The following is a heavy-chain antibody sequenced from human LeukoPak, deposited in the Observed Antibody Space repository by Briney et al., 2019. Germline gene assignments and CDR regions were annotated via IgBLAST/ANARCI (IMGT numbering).Heavy chain of an antibody. CDR3: ARDRLAVAGNYYYYGLDV. V-gene: IGHV4-59*01. CDR2: IYYSGTT. D-gene: IGHD6-19*01. J-gene: IGHJ6*02. Sequence: SETLSLTCTVSGGSISSYYWSWIRQPPGKGLEWIGYIYYSGTTKYNPSLKSRVTISVDTSKNQFSLKLSSVTAAGTAVYYCARDRLAVAGNYYYYGLDVWGQGTTVTVSS. CDR1: GGSISSYY.